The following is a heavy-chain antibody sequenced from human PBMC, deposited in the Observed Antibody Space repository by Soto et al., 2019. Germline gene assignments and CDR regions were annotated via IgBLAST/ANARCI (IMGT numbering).Heavy chain of an antibody. J-gene: IGHJ4*02. CDR3: ARSGYSGYDFDY. Sequence: SETLSLTCTVSGGSISSYYWSWIRQPPGKGLEWIGYIYYSGSTNYNPSLKSRVTISVDTSKNQFSLKLSSVTAADTAVYYCARSGYSGYDFDYWGQGTLVTVSS. V-gene: IGHV4-59*01. D-gene: IGHD5-12*01. CDR1: GGSISSYY. CDR2: IYYSGST.